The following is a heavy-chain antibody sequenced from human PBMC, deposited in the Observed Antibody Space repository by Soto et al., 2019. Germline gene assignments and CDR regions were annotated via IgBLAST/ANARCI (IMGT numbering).Heavy chain of an antibody. V-gene: IGHV1-8*01. J-gene: IGHJ6*03. Sequence: QVQLVQSGAEVKKPGASVKVSCKASGYTFTSYDINWVRQATGQGREWMGWMNPNSGNTGYAQKFQGRVTMTRNTSISTAYMELSSLRSEDTAVYYCARGGSGWGSDYYYYMDVWGKGTTVTVSS. CDR1: GYTFTSYD. D-gene: IGHD7-27*01. CDR2: MNPNSGNT. CDR3: ARGGSGWGSDYYYYMDV.